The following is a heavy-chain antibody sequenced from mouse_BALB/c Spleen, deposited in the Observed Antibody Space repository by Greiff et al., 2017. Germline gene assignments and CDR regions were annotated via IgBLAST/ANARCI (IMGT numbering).Heavy chain of an antibody. D-gene: IGHD1-1*01. CDR1: GFTFSSYT. CDR2: ISSGGSYT. V-gene: IGHV5-6-4*01. J-gene: IGHJ1*01. CDR3: TRDGRMYLDV. Sequence: DVLLVESGAGLVKPGGSLKLSCAASGFTFSSYTMPWVRQTPEKRLEWIATISSGGSYTYYQDSVKGRYTLSRDNAKNTLYLQLSSLKSEDTAMYYCTRDGRMYLDVWGEGTTVTVSS.